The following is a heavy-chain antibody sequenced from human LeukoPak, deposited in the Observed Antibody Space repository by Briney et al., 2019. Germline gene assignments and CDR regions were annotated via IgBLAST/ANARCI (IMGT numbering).Heavy chain of an antibody. D-gene: IGHD3-22*01. CDR3: ARGVYYDSSAPGH. CDR2: IYYSGST. J-gene: IGHJ1*01. CDR1: GGSISSYY. V-gene: IGHV4-59*01. Sequence: SETLSLTCTVSGGSISSYYWSWLRQPPGKGLEWIGYIYYSGSTNYNPSLKSRVTISVDTSKNQFSLKLSSVTAADTAVYYCARGVYYDSSAPGHWGQGTLVTVSS.